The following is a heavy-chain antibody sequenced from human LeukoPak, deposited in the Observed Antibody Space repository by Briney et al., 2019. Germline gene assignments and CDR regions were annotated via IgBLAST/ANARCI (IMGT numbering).Heavy chain of an antibody. V-gene: IGHV4-39*01. D-gene: IGHD2-2*01. J-gene: IGHJ5*02. CDR3: ASYSGEPAASWDWFDP. CDR2: IYYSGST. CDR1: GGSVSSSSYY. Sequence: SETLSLTCTVSGGSVSSSSYYCGWIRHPPGKGLEWGGCIYYSGSTYYNPSLKSRVTISVDTSKNQFSLKLSSVTAADTAVYYCASYSGEPAASWDWFDPWGQGTLVTVSS.